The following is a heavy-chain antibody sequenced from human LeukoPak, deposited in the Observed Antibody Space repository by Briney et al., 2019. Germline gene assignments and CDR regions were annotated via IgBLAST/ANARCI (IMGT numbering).Heavy chain of an antibody. V-gene: IGHV4-39*01. CDR1: GGSISSSSYY. Sequence: SETLSLTCTVSGGSISSSSYYWGWIRQPPGKGLEWIGSIYYSGSTYYNPSLESRVTISVDTSKIQFSLKLSSVTTADTAVYYCARLLGSAYPTDYWGQGTLVTVSS. D-gene: IGHD3-3*01. CDR3: ARLLGSAYPTDY. J-gene: IGHJ4*02. CDR2: IYYSGST.